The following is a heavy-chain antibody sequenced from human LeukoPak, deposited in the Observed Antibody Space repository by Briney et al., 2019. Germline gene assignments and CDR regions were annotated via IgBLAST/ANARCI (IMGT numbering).Heavy chain of an antibody. CDR3: AKEKWDSTYSYGILDY. V-gene: IGHV3-23*01. CDR2: ISGSGGST. Sequence: GGSLRLPCAASGFTFSSYAMSWVRQAPGKGLEWVSAISGSGGSTYYADSVKGRFTIARDNSKDTLYLQMNSLRAEDTAVYYCAKEKWDSTYSYGILDYWGQGTLVTVSS. J-gene: IGHJ4*02. CDR1: GFTFSSYA. D-gene: IGHD5-18*01.